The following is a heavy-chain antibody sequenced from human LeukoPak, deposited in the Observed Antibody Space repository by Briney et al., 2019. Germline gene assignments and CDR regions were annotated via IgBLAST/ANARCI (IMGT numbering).Heavy chain of an antibody. V-gene: IGHV1-2*02. J-gene: IGHJ4*02. D-gene: IGHD3-10*01. CDR1: GYTFTGYY. Sequence: ASVKVSCKASGYTFTGYYMHWVRQAPGQGLEWMGWINPNSGGTNYAQKFQGRVTMTRDTSISKAYMELSRLRSDDTAVYYCARDGWFGELWDFDYWGQGTLVTVSS. CDR2: INPNSGGT. CDR3: ARDGWFGELWDFDY.